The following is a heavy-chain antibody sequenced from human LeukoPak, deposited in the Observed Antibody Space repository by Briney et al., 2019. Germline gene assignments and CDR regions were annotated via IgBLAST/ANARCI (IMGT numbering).Heavy chain of an antibody. CDR1: GGTFSSYA. CDR3: AREEYDYVWGSYRHNWFDP. Sequence: ASVKVSCKASGGTFSSYAISWVRQAPGQGLEWMGRIIPILGIANYAQKFQGRVTITADKPTSTAYMELSSLRSEDTAVYYCAREEYDYVWGSYRHNWFDPWGQGTLVTVSS. J-gene: IGHJ5*02. V-gene: IGHV1-69*04. D-gene: IGHD3-16*02. CDR2: IIPILGIA.